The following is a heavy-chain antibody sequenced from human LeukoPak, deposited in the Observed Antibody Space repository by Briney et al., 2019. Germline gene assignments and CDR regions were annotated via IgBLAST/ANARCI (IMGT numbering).Heavy chain of an antibody. CDR1: GFTFSSYS. CDR2: ISSSSSTI. Sequence: PGGSLRLSCAASGFTFSSYSMNWVRQAPGKGLEWVSYISSSSSTIYYADSVKGRFTISRDNAKNSLYLQMNSLRAEDTAVYYCAKSGYYYDSSSDYWGQGTLVTVSS. V-gene: IGHV3-48*01. CDR3: AKSGYYYDSSSDY. D-gene: IGHD3-22*01. J-gene: IGHJ4*02.